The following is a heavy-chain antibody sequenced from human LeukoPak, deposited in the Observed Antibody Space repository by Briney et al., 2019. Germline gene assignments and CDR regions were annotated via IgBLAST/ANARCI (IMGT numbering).Heavy chain of an antibody. J-gene: IGHJ4*02. CDR1: GYTFTGYY. V-gene: IGHV1-2*02. D-gene: IGHD2-15*01. Sequence: ASVKVSCKASGYTFTGYYMHWVRQAPGQGLEWMGWINPNSGGTNYAQKFQGRVTMTRDTSISTAYMELSRLRSDDTAVYYCARAMASIVVVVAATLDYWGQGTLVTVSS. CDR2: INPNSGGT. CDR3: ARAMASIVVVVAATLDY.